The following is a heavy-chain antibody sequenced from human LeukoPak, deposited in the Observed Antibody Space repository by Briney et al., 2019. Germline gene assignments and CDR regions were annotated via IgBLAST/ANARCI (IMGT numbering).Heavy chain of an antibody. D-gene: IGHD3-10*01. CDR1: GYTLTELS. CDR2: FDPEDGAT. J-gene: IGHJ1*01. V-gene: IGHV1-24*01. CDR3: ATDGSGSYYPVRPFQH. Sequence: ASVKVSCKVSGYTLTELSMHWVRQAPGKGLEWMGGFDPEDGATIYAQKFQGRVTMTEDTSTDTAYMELSSLRSEDTAVYYCATDGSGSYYPVRPFQHWGQGTLVTVSS.